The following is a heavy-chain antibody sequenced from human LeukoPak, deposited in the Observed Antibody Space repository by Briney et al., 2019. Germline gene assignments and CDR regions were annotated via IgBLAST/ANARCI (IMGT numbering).Heavy chain of an antibody. J-gene: IGHJ4*02. CDR3: AREPAYYDILTGYYWTHFDY. CDR2: IYTSGST. D-gene: IGHD3-9*01. CDR1: TGSISSGSYY. V-gene: IGHV4-61*02. Sequence: SQTLSLTCTVSTGSISSGSYYWSWIRQPAGKGLEWIARIYTSGSTNNNPSLKSRVTISVDTSKNQFSLKLSSVTAADTAVYYCAREPAYYDILTGYYWTHFDYWGRGTLVTVSS.